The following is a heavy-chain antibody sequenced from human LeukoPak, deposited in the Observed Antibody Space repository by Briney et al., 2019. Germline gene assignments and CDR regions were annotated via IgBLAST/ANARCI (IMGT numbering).Heavy chain of an antibody. CDR3: ARLIPSYFDY. CDR1: GFIFSSYS. J-gene: IGHJ4*02. V-gene: IGHV3-48*01. Sequence: GGSLRLSRAASGFIFSSYSMTWVRQAPGKELECVSYISSSGSTMYYAESVKGRFTISRDNAEDSLYLQMNSLRAEDTAVYYCARLIPSYFDYWGQGTLVTVSS. CDR2: ISSSGSTM.